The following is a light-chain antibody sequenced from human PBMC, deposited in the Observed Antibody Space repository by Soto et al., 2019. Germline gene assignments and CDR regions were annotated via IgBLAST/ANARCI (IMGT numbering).Light chain of an antibody. CDR2: GAS. Sequence: EIVLTQSPGTLSLSPGERTTLSCRASQSVSTSYLAWYQQKPCQAPRLLIYGASSRAAGIPDSFFGSGSARDVTLTISRLEPEDFAVYYCQQYGSSRTFGQGTKVEIK. CDR3: QQYGSSRT. V-gene: IGKV3-20*01. CDR1: QSVSTSY. J-gene: IGKJ1*01.